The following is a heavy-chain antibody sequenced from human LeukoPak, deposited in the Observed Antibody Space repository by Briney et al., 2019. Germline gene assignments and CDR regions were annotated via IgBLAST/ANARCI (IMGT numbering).Heavy chain of an antibody. CDR3: ARDPLSGIVAAAGPYYYGMDV. CDR2: INHSGST. CDR1: GGSSSGYY. V-gene: IGHV4-34*01. J-gene: IGHJ6*04. D-gene: IGHD6-13*01. Sequence: SGTLSLTCAVYGGSSSGYYWSWSREPPEKRRGWRWEINHSGSTNYNPSLKSRVTISVDTSQNQFSLKLSSVTAADTAVYYCARDPLSGIVAAAGPYYYGMDVWGKGTTATVSS.